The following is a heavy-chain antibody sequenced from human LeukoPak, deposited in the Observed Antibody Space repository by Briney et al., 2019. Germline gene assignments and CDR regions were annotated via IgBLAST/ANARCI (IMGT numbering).Heavy chain of an antibody. J-gene: IGHJ4*02. CDR1: GFTFDYYG. V-gene: IGHV3-20*04. CDR2: INWNGGST. CDR3: PRGAGDYYDSSGYYYFDY. D-gene: IGHD3-22*01. Sequence: GGSLRLSCAASGFTFDYYGMSWVRQAPGKGLEWVSGINWNGGSTGYADSVKGRFTISRDNAKNSLYLQMNRLRAEDTALYYCPRGAGDYYDSSGYYYFDYWSQGTLVTVSS.